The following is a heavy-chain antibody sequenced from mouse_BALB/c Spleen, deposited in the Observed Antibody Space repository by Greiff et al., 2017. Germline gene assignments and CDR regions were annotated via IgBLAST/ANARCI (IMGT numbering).Heavy chain of an antibody. D-gene: IGHD1-2*01. CDR1: GYSITSDYA. V-gene: IGHV3-2*02. CDR3: ARFFTTATSYYFDY. CDR2: ISYSGST. Sequence: ESGPGLVKPSQSLSLTCTVTGYSITSDYAWNWIRQFPGNKLEWMGYISYSGSTSYNPSLKSRISITRDTSKNQFFLQLNSVTTEDTATYYCARFFTTATSYYFDYWGQGTTLTVSS. J-gene: IGHJ2*01.